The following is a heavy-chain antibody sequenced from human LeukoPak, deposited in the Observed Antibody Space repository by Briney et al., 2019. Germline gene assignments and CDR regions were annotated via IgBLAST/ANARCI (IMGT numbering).Heavy chain of an antibody. CDR2: IYYSGTT. V-gene: IGHV4-59*01. CDR3: ARASPIAAAATRYYYYYYMDV. J-gene: IGHJ6*03. Sequence: SETLSLSCTASGGSMSSYYWNWIRQPPGKGLEWVGYIYYSGTTNYNPSLKSRVSMSVDTYKNQFSLKLSSVTAADPAVYYCARASPIAAAATRYYYYYYMDVWGKGTTVTVSS. D-gene: IGHD6-13*01. CDR1: GGSMSSYY.